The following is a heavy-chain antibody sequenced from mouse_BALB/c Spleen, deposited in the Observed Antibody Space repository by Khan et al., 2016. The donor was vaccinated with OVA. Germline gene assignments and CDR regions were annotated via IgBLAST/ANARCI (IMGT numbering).Heavy chain of an antibody. J-gene: IGHJ3*01. CDR3: ASHLTGSFAY. CDR1: GFTFSSYS. V-gene: IGHV5-6*01. Sequence: EVQLVESGGDLVKPGGSLKLSCAASGFTFSSYSMSWVRQTPDKRLEWVATISTGGDYTYYPDNVKGRFIISRDDAKNTLYLQMSSLKSEDTARYYCASHLTGSFAYGGQGTLVTVSA. D-gene: IGHD4-1*01. CDR2: ISTGGDYT.